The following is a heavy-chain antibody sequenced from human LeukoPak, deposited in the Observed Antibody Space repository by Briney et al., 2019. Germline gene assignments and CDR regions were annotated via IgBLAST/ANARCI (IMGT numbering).Heavy chain of an antibody. D-gene: IGHD1-7*01. J-gene: IGHJ4*02. CDR3: ASPKTGTTSYFDY. V-gene: IGHV4-39*01. Sequence: PSETLSLTCTVSGGSISSSSYYWGWIRPPPGKGLEWIGSIYYSGRTYYTPSHKSRVTISVDTSKNQSSLKLSSVTAADTAVYYCASPKTGTTSYFDYWGQGTLGTVSS. CDR2: IYYSGRT. CDR1: GGSISSSSYY.